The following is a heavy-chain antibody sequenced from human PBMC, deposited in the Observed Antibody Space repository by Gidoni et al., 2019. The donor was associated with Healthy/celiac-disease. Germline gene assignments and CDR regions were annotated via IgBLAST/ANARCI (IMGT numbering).Heavy chain of an antibody. D-gene: IGHD6-6*01. J-gene: IGHJ4*02. CDR3: ARHPEYSSFSIDY. Sequence: QVQLQESGPGLVKPSETLSLTCTVTGCPISSYYWSWIRQPPGKGLEWIGYIYYSGSTNYNPSLKSRVTISVDTSKNQFSLKLSSVTAADTAVYYCARHPEYSSFSIDYWGQGTLVTVSS. V-gene: IGHV4-59*08. CDR2: IYYSGST. CDR1: GCPISSYY.